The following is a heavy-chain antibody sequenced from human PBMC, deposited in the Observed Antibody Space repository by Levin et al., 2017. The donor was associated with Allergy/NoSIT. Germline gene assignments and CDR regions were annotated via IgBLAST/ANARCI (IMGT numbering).Heavy chain of an antibody. CDR2: IYYSGST. D-gene: IGHD6-13*01. V-gene: IGHV4-59*01. Sequence: SQTLSLTCTVSGGSISSYYWSWIRPPPGKGLEWIGYIYYSGSTNYNPSLKSRVTISVDTSKNQFSLKLSSVTAADTAVYYCARASRAAADYWGQGTLVTVSS. J-gene: IGHJ4*02. CDR3: ARASRAAADY. CDR1: GGSISSYY.